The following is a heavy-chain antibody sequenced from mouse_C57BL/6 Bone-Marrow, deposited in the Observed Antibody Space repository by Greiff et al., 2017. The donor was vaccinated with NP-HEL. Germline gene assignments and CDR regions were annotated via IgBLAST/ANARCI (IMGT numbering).Heavy chain of an antibody. V-gene: IGHV5-15*01. CDR1: GFTFSDYG. CDR3: ARYYYEGYFDV. Sequence: EVQVVESGGGLVQPGGSLKLSCAASGFTFSDYGMAWVRQAPRKGPEWVAFISNLAYSIYYADTVTGRFTISRENAKNTLYLEMSSLRSEDTAMYYCARYYYEGYFDVWGTGTTVTVSS. J-gene: IGHJ1*03. D-gene: IGHD1-1*01. CDR2: ISNLAYSI.